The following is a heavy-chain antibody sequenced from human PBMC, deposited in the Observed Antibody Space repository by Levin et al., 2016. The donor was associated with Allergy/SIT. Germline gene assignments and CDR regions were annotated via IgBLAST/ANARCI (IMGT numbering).Heavy chain of an antibody. V-gene: IGHV5-10-1*01. CDR3: ARHEGAYNSDYCYGMDV. J-gene: IGHJ6*02. CDR2: IDPSDSYT. D-gene: IGHD1-1*01. Sequence: VRQAPGKGLEWMGRIDPSDSYTNHSPSFQGHVTISTDKSRTTAYLQWSSLKPSDTAMYYCARHEGAYNSDYCYGMDVWGQGTTVTVSS.